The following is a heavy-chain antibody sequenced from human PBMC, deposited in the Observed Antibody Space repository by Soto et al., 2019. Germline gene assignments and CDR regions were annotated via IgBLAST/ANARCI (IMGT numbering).Heavy chain of an antibody. D-gene: IGHD3-3*01. CDR1: GGTFSSYT. CDR2: IIPILGIA. J-gene: IGHJ5*02. Sequence: SVKVSCKASGGTFSSYTISWVRQAPGQGLEWMGRIIPILGIANYAQKFQGGVTITADKSTSTAYMELSSLRSEDTAVYYCARGVREAIFGVVTPYNWFDPWGQGTLVTVSS. V-gene: IGHV1-69*02. CDR3: ARGVREAIFGVVTPYNWFDP.